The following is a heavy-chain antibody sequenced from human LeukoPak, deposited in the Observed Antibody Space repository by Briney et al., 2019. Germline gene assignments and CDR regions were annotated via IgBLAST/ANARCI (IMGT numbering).Heavy chain of an antibody. J-gene: IGHJ3*02. D-gene: IGHD3-3*01. V-gene: IGHV4-61*02. Sequence: SETLSLTCTASGGSISSGDYYWRWIRQPPGKGLEWIGRIYTSGSTNYNPSLKSRVTMSVDTSKNQFSLKLSSVTAADTAVYYCARGRGFLEWLGAFDIWGQGTMVTVSS. CDR1: GGSISSGDYY. CDR2: IYTSGST. CDR3: ARGRGFLEWLGAFDI.